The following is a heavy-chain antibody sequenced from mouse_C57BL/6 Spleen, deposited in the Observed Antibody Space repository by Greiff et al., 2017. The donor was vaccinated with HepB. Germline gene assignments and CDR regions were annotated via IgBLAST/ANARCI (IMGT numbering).Heavy chain of an antibody. Sequence: EVQLQQSGPELVKPGASVKISCKASGYTFTDYYMNWVKQSHGKSLEWIGDINPNNGGTSYNQKFKGKATLTVDKSSSTAYMELRSLTSEDSAVYYCAQIYYDYDDGFAYWGQGTLVTVSA. J-gene: IGHJ3*01. D-gene: IGHD2-4*01. CDR3: AQIYYDYDDGFAY. CDR2: INPNNGGT. CDR1: GYTFTDYY. V-gene: IGHV1-26*01.